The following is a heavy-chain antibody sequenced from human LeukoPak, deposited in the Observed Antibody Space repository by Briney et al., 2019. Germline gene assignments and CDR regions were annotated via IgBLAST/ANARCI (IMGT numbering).Heavy chain of an antibody. CDR2: ISAYNGNT. D-gene: IGHD3-22*01. CDR3: ARVFSLGGVYDSSGYMDV. CDR1: GYTFTSYG. Sequence: ASVKVSCKASGYTFTSYGISWVRQAPGQGLEWMGWISAYNGNTNYAQKLQGRVTMTTDTSTSTAYMELRSLRSDDTAMYYCARVFSLGGVYDSSGYMDVWGQGTMVTVSS. V-gene: IGHV1-18*01. J-gene: IGHJ3*01.